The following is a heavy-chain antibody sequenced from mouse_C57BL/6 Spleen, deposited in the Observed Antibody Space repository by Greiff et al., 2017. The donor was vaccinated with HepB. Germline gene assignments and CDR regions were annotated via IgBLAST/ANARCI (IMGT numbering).Heavy chain of an antibody. D-gene: IGHD1-1*01. J-gene: IGHJ4*01. CDR2: IYPGSGST. Sequence: QVQLQQPGAELVKPGASVKMSCKASGYTFTSYWITWVKQRPGQGLEWIGDIYPGSGSTNYNEKFKSKATLTVDTSSSTANMQLSSLTSEDSAVYYCARGYYNGKDYAMDDWGQGTSVTVSS. V-gene: IGHV1-55*01. CDR3: ARGYYNGKDYAMDD. CDR1: GYTFTSYW.